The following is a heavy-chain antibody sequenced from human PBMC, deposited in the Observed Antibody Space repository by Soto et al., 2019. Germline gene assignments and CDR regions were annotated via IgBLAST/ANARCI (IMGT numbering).Heavy chain of an antibody. CDR3: ARSEDWPKYYYYGMDV. CDR1: GYTFTSYG. D-gene: IGHD2-21*01. Sequence: ASVKVSCKASGYTFTSYGISWVRQAPGQGLEWMGWISAYNGNTNYAQKLQGRVTMTTDTSTSTAYMELRSLRSDDTAVYYCARSEDWPKYYYYGMDVSGQGPTVTVYS. CDR2: ISAYNGNT. J-gene: IGHJ6*02. V-gene: IGHV1-18*01.